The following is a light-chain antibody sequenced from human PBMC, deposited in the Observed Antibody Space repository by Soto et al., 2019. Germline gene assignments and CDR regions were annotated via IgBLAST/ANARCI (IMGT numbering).Light chain of an antibody. V-gene: IGKV3-20*01. CDR2: GAS. CDR1: QSFSRSF. CDR3: QQYATSPIT. J-gene: IGKJ5*01. Sequence: EIVLTQSPGTLSLSPGERATLSCRDSQSFSRSFLAWYQQKPGQAPRLLLYGASSRATGIPDRFSGSGSGTDFTLSITSLEPEDFAVYFCQQYATSPITFGQGTRLEIK.